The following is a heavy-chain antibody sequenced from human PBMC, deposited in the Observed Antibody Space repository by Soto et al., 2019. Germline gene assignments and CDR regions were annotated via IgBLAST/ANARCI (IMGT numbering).Heavy chain of an antibody. Sequence: ASVKVSCKASGYTFTSYDINWVRQATGQGLEWMGWINPNIGKTSYAQKFQGRVTITRDNSTSTAYMELSSLRSEDTAVYYCTRGITLPTPLDYWGQGTLVTVSS. J-gene: IGHJ4*02. CDR1: GYTFTSYD. V-gene: IGHV1-8*01. CDR2: INPNIGKT. CDR3: TRGITLPTPLDY. D-gene: IGHD1-20*01.